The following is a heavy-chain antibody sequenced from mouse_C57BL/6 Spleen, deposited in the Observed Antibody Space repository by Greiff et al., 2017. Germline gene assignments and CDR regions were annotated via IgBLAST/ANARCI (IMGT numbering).Heavy chain of an antibody. CDR2: IYPSDSET. V-gene: IGHV1-61*01. J-gene: IGHJ2*01. CDR3: ARFPYGNDY. Sequence: VQLQQPGAELVRPGSSVKLSCKASGYTFTSYWLDWVKQRPGQGLEWIGNIYPSDSETHYNQKFKDKVTLTVDKSSSTAYMQLSSLTSEDSAVYYCARFPYGNDYWGQGTTLTVSS. CDR1: GYTFTSYW. D-gene: IGHD2-1*01.